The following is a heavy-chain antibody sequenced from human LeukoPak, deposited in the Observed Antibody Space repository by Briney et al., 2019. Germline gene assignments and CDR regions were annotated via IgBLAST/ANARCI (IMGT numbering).Heavy chain of an antibody. CDR3: ASRRGAFDY. CDR1: GGSVSSGSYY. CDR2: IYYSGST. J-gene: IGHJ4*02. Sequence: SETLSLTCTVSGGSVSSGSYYWSWIRQPPGKGLEWIGYIYYSGSTNYNPSLKSRVTISVDTSRNQFSLKLSSVTAADTAVYYCASRRGAFDYWGQGTLVTVSS. D-gene: IGHD3-10*01. V-gene: IGHV4-61*01.